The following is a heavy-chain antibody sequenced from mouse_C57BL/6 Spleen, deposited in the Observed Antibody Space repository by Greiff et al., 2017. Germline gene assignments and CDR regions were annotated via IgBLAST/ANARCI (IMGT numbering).Heavy chain of an antibody. CDR1: GYTFTSYW. CDR3: ARGNDYYFAY. V-gene: IGHV1-69*01. D-gene: IGHD2-3*01. Sequence: VQLQQPGAELVMPGASVKLSCKASGYTFTSYWMHWVKQRPGQGLEWIGEIDPSDSYTNYNQKFKGKSTLTVDKSSSTAYRQLSSLTSEDSAVYYCARGNDYYFAYWGQGTLVTVSA. J-gene: IGHJ3*01. CDR2: IDPSDSYT.